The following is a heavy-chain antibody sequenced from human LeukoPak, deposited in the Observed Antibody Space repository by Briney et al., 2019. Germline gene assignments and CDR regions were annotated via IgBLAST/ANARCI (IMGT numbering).Heavy chain of an antibody. CDR3: ARVDLRAAFFDY. J-gene: IGHJ4*02. V-gene: IGHV4-4*07. CDR1: GGSISSYY. D-gene: IGHD2-15*01. CDR2: IYTSGNT. Sequence: SETLSLTCTVSGGSISSYYWTWIRQPAGKGLEWIGRIYTSGNTGYNPSLKSRVTMSVDTSKNQFSLNLSSVTATDTAVYYCARVDLRAAFFDYWGQGTLVTVSS.